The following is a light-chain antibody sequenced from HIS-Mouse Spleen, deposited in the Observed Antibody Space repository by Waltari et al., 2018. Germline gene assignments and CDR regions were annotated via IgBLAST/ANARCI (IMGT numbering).Light chain of an antibody. Sequence: QSALTQPASVSGSPGQSITISCTGTSSDVGGYNYVSWYQQHPGKAPKLMIYDVSTRPSGVSNRFSGSESGNTASLTISGLQAEDEADYYCSSYTSSSTEVFGGGTKLTVL. CDR2: DVS. CDR1: SSDVGGYNY. CDR3: SSYTSSSTEV. V-gene: IGLV2-14*03. J-gene: IGLJ2*01.